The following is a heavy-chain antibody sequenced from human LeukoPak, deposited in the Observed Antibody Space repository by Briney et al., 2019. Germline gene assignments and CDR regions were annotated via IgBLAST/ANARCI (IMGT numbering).Heavy chain of an antibody. CDR1: GFTFGNYW. D-gene: IGHD5-12*01. V-gene: IGHV3-23*01. Sequence: GGPLRLSCVASGFTFGNYWMSWVRQAPGKGLEWVSAISGSGGSTYYADSVKGRFTISRDNSKNTLYLQMNSLRAEDTAVYYCAKVGPKRGYSGYDPSGFDYWGQGTLVTVSS. CDR3: AKVGPKRGYSGYDPSGFDY. J-gene: IGHJ4*02. CDR2: ISGSGGST.